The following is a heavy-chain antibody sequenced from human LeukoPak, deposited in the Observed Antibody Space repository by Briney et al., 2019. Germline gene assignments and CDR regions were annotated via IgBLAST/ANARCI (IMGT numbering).Heavy chain of an antibody. J-gene: IGHJ4*02. Sequence: GGSLRLTCAASGFTFSSYAMSWVRQAPGKGLEWVSAISGSGGSTYYADSVKGRFTISRDNSKNTLYLQMNSLRAEDTAVYYCAKDRGAYDYVWGSYRSVAYYFDYWGQGTLVTVSS. CDR3: AKDRGAYDYVWGSYRSVAYYFDY. V-gene: IGHV3-23*01. CDR2: ISGSGGST. CDR1: GFTFSSYA. D-gene: IGHD3-16*02.